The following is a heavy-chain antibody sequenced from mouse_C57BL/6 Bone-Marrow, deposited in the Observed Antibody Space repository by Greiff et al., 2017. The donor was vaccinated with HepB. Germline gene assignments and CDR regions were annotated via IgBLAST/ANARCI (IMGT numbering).Heavy chain of an antibody. Sequence: EVKLVESGGGLVKPGGSLKLSCAASGFTFSSYAMSWVRQTPEQRLEWVATISDGGSYTYYPDNVKGRFTISRDNAKNNLYLQMSHLKSEDPAMYYCARGVTTVYAMDYWGQGTSVTVSS. V-gene: IGHV5-4*03. J-gene: IGHJ4*01. CDR2: ISDGGSYT. CDR3: ARGVTTVYAMDY. D-gene: IGHD1-1*01. CDR1: GFTFSSYA.